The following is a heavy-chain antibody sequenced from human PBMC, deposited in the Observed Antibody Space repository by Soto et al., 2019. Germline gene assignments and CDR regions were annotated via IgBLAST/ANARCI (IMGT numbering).Heavy chain of an antibody. CDR1: GYTFTSYA. Sequence: VQLVQSGAEVKKPGASVKVSCKASGYTFTSYAMHWVRQAPGQRLEWMGWINAGNGNTKYSQKFQGRVTITRDTAASPAYVEPSSLRSEDTAVYYCARIGGSVAQWDYYYGIDVWTKRTTVTVAS. D-gene: IGHD6-19*01. V-gene: IGHV1-3*01. CDR3: ARIGGSVAQWDYYYGIDV. CDR2: INAGNGNT. J-gene: IGHJ6*04.